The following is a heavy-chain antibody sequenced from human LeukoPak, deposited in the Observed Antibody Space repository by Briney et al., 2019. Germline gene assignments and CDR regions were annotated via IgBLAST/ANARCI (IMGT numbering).Heavy chain of an antibody. J-gene: IGHJ3*01. V-gene: IGHV3-74*01. CDR2: INADGSTA. CDR1: GFTFGNSW. D-gene: IGHD1-14*01. Sequence: GGSLRLSCAASGFTFGNSWVHWVRQAPGKGLVWVSLINADGSTATYADSVKGRFPISRDNARNTLSLQMNSLTIEDTAVYYCVVVVEPPDSDGFDVWGQGTMITVSS. CDR3: VVVVEPPDSDGFDV.